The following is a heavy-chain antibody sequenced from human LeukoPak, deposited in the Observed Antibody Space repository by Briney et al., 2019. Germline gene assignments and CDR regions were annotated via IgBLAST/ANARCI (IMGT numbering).Heavy chain of an antibody. CDR2: INHNGNVN. V-gene: IGHV3-7*03. CDR3: AKKDYYDSSGGAFDY. CDR1: GFTFSSYW. Sequence: GGSLRLSCAASGFTFSSYWMNWARQAPGKGLEWVASINHNGNVNYYVDSVKGRFTISRDNAKNSLYLQMSNLRAEDTAVYYCAKKDYYDSSGGAFDYWGQGTLVTVSS. J-gene: IGHJ4*02. D-gene: IGHD3-22*01.